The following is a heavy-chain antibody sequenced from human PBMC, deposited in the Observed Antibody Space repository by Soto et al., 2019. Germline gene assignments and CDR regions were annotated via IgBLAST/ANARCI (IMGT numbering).Heavy chain of an antibody. CDR1: GDTFSSYA. V-gene: IGHV1-69*01. J-gene: IGHJ4*02. Sequence: QVQLVQSGAEVKEPGSSVKVSCKASGDTFSSYAISWVRQAPGQGLEWMGGIITIFGTANYAQKFQGRVTITADESTSTAYMDLSRLRSEGTAVYYWARKVVQAANEEYYFDYWGQGTLVTVSS. CDR2: IITIFGTA. D-gene: IGHD2-2*01. CDR3: ARKVVQAANEEYYFDY.